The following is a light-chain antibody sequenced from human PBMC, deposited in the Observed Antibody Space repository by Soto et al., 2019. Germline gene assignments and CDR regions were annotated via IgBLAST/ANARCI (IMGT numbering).Light chain of an antibody. J-gene: IGKJ4*01. CDR1: QSLLHSNGYNY. CDR2: LGS. V-gene: IGKV2-28*01. CDR3: MQALQTPLT. Sequence: DMVMTHSPLSLPVTPGEPASISCRSSQSLLHSNGYNYLDWYLQKPGQSPQLLIYLGSNRASGVPDRFSGSGSGTDFTLKISRVEAEDVGVYYCMQALQTPLTFGGGTKVDI.